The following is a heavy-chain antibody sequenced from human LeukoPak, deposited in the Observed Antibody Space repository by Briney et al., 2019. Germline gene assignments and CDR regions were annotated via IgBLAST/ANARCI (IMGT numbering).Heavy chain of an antibody. D-gene: IGHD3-22*01. V-gene: IGHV1-69*13. J-gene: IGHJ4*02. CDR3: ARSDYYDSSGYYFDY. CDR1: GYTFTNYG. Sequence: GASVKVSCKASGYTFTNYGLSWVRQAPGQGLEWMGGIIPIFGTANYAQKFQGRVTITADESTSTAYMELSSLRSEDTAVYYCARSDYYDSSGYYFDYWGQGTLVTVSS. CDR2: IIPIFGTA.